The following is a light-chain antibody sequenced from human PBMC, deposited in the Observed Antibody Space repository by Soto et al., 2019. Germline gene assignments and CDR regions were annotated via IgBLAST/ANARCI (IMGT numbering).Light chain of an antibody. V-gene: IGKV1-5*03. J-gene: IGKJ1*01. CDR2: KAS. CDR1: QSISNR. Sequence: DIPMTQFPSTLSASVGDRVTITCRASQSISNRLAWFQQKSGEAPNLLIHKASSLESGVPSRFSGSGSGTEFTLNISILQPDDFATYYCQQYNTFSWTFRQATKVEIK. CDR3: QQYNTFSWT.